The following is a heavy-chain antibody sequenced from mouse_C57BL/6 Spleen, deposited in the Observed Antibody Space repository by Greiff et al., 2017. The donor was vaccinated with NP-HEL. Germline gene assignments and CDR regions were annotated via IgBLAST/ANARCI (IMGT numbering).Heavy chain of an antibody. CDR1: GFTFSDYY. CDR2: INYDGSST. CDR3: ARGAPYYGSSFYAMDY. D-gene: IGHD1-1*01. V-gene: IGHV5-16*01. Sequence: EVQVVESEGGLVQPGSSMKLSCTAPGFTFSDYYMAWVRQVPEKGLEWVANINYDGSSTYYLDSLKSRFIISRDNAKNILYLQMSSLKSEDTATYYCARGAPYYGSSFYAMDYWGQGTSVTVSS. J-gene: IGHJ4*01.